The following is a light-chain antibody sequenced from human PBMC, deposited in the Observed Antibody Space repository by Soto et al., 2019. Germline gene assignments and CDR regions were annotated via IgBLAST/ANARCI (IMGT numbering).Light chain of an antibody. CDR3: QAWDSSTAFYV. CDR2: QDS. J-gene: IGLJ1*01. V-gene: IGLV3-1*01. CDR1: KLVDKY. Sequence: SYELTQPHSVSVSPGQTASITCSGDKLVDKYACWYQQKPGQSPVLVIYQDSKRPSGIPERFSGSNSGNTATLTISGTQAMDEADYYCQAWDSSTAFYVFGTGTKLTVL.